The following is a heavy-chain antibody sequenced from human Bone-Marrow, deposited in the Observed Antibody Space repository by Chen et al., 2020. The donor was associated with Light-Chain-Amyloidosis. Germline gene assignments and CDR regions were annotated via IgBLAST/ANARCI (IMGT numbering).Heavy chain of an antibody. D-gene: IGHD3-10*01. CDR3: ARDRGRFSYNRGGLDS. CDR1: GFTLNTSW. CDR2: MPTDVTKT. J-gene: IGHJ4*02. Sequence: EVQLVESGGALVQPWGSLRLSCAASGFTLNTSWMHWVRQPPAGGLVWVARMPTDVTKTVYADSVTGRFTVSRDDAKNTLYLEMNSLRVEDTGLYFCARDRGRFSYNRGGLDSWGQGTLVTVSS. V-gene: IGHV3-74*01.